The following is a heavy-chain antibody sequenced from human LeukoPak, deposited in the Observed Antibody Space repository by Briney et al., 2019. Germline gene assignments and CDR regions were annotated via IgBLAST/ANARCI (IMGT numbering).Heavy chain of an antibody. Sequence: ASVTVSCTASGYTFTIYYMHWVRQAPGQGLEWMGIINPSGGSTSYAQKFQGRVTMTSDTSTSTVYMELSSLRSEDTAVYYCARGGGSSWFDPWGQGTLVTVSS. CDR3: ARGGGSSWFDP. CDR2: INPSGGST. D-gene: IGHD3-16*01. CDR1: GYTFTIYY. V-gene: IGHV1-46*01. J-gene: IGHJ5*02.